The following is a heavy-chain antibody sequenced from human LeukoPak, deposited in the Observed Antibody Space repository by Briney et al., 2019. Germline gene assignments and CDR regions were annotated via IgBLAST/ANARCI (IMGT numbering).Heavy chain of an antibody. CDR3: AGYYDSSGYYRQHFDY. J-gene: IGHJ4*02. V-gene: IGHV3-23*01. Sequence: GGSLRLSCAASGFTFSSYAMSWVRQAPGKGLEWVSAISGSGGSTYYADSVKGRFTISRDNSQNTLYLQMNSLRAEDTAVYYCAGYYDSSGYYRQHFDYWGQGTLVTVSS. CDR2: ISGSGGST. CDR1: GFTFSSYA. D-gene: IGHD3-22*01.